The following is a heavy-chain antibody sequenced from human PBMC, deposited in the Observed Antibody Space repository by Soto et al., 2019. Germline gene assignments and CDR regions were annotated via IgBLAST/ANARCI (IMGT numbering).Heavy chain of an antibody. CDR1: GFTFSSYA. CDR3: AKTSRVTMIVVVITAPFDY. D-gene: IGHD3-22*01. CDR2: ISGSGGST. Sequence: LRLSCAASGFTFSSYAMSWVRQAPGKGLEWVSAISGSGGSTYYADSVKGRFTISRDNSKNTLYLQMNSLRAEDTAVYYCAKTSRVTMIVVVITAPFDYWGQGTLVTVSS. J-gene: IGHJ4*02. V-gene: IGHV3-23*01.